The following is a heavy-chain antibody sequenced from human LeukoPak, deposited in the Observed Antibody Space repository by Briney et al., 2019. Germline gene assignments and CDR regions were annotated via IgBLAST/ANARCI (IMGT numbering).Heavy chain of an antibody. V-gene: IGHV6-1*01. CDR1: GDSVSSNSAA. D-gene: IGHD6-13*01. Sequence: SQTLSLTCAISGDSVSSNSAAWNWIRQSPSRGLEWLGRTYYRSKWYNDYAVSVKSRITINPDTSKNQFSLQLNSVTPEDTAVYYCARDLSSSWSSHYYYGMDVWGQGTTVTVSS. CDR3: ARDLSSSWSSHYYYGMDV. CDR2: TYYRSKWYN. J-gene: IGHJ6*02.